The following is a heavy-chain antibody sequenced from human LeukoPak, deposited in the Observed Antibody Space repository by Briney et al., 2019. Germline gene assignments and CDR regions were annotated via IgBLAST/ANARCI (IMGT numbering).Heavy chain of an antibody. CDR3: ARGGWFGEKQIDY. CDR1: GFSFSNYW. D-gene: IGHD3-10*01. J-gene: IGHJ4*02. V-gene: IGHV3-7*01. Sequence: GGSPRLSCEASGFSFSNYWMSWVRQAPGKGLEWVANIKQDGSEIYYVDSVRGRFTISRDNAKNSLYLQMNSLRAEDTAVYYCARGGWFGEKQIDYWGQGTLVTVSS. CDR2: IKQDGSEI.